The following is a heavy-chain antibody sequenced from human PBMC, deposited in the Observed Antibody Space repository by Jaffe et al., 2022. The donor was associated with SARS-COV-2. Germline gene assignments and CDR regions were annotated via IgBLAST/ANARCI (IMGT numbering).Heavy chain of an antibody. Sequence: EVQLVESGGGLVKPGGSLRLSCAASGFTFSSYSMNWVRQAPGKGLEWVSSISSSSSYIYYADSVKGRFTISRDNAKNSLYLQMNSLRAEDTAVYYCARASITFGGALHYYGMDVWGQGTTVTVSS. CDR1: GFTFSSYS. V-gene: IGHV3-21*01. CDR3: ARASITFGGALHYYGMDV. J-gene: IGHJ6*02. CDR2: ISSSSSYI. D-gene: IGHD3-16*01.